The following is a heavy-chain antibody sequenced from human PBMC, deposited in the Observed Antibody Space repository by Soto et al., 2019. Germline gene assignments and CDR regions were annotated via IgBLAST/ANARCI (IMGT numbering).Heavy chain of an antibody. D-gene: IGHD6-13*01. Sequence: EVQLLESGGGLVQPGGSLRLSCAASGFTFSGYAMSWVRQAPGKGLEWVSAIGSGSPFYADSVKGRFTISRDNANSMLYLQMYSLRADDTAVYFCAQDLGSSWSHYKSFAPGGQGTVVTVSS. CDR3: AQDLGSSWSHYKSFAP. V-gene: IGHV3-23*01. CDR1: GFTFSGYA. J-gene: IGHJ5*02. CDR2: IGSGSP.